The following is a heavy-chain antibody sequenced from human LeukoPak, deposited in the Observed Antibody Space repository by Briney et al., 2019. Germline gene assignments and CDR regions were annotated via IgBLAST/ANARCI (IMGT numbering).Heavy chain of an antibody. CDR2: IRNKANNYTT. J-gene: IGHJ3*02. V-gene: IGHV3-72*01. Sequence: PGGSLRLSCAASGFTFSTYGMDWVRQAPGKGLEWVGRIRNKANNYTTECAASVKGRFTISRDDSKNSLYLQMNSLKTEDTAVYYCSGSLVIWGQGTMVSVSS. D-gene: IGHD2-8*02. CDR1: GFTFSTYG. CDR3: SGSLVI.